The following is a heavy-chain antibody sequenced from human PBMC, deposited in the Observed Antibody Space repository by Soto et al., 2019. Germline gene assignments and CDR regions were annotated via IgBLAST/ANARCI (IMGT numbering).Heavy chain of an antibody. Sequence: QPGGSLRLSCAASGFTFSSYAMSWVRQAPGKGLEWVSAISGSGGSTYYADSVKGRFTISRDNSKNTLYLQMNSLRAEDTAVYYCAKAYYYDSSGYYLGGAFDIWGQGTMVTVSS. D-gene: IGHD3-22*01. CDR3: AKAYYYDSSGYYLGGAFDI. J-gene: IGHJ3*02. CDR1: GFTFSSYA. CDR2: ISGSGGST. V-gene: IGHV3-23*01.